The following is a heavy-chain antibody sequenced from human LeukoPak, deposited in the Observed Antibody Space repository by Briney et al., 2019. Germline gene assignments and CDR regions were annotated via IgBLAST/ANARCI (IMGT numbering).Heavy chain of an antibody. CDR2: IYSSGST. CDR1: GGSINSFY. J-gene: IGHJ4*02. V-gene: IGHV4-4*07. D-gene: IGHD6-6*01. Sequence: SETLSLTCTVSGGSINSFYWTWIRQPAGKGLEWIGRIYSSGSTNFNPSLKSRVTMSVDTSKNQFSLRLNSVTAADTAAYFCARENWRSKSIDFDSWGQGTLVTVSS. CDR3: ARENWRSKSIDFDS.